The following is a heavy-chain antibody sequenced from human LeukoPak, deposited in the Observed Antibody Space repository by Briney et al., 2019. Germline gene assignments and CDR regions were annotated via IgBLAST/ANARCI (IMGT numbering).Heavy chain of an antibody. CDR2: ISSSGGNT. J-gene: IGHJ4*02. Sequence: GGSLRLSCAASGFTFNAYAMHWVRQAPGKGLEFVSSISSSGGNTYYASSVKGRFTISRDDSKNTLYLQMGSLRPEDMAVYYCARASGRGLYYFDYWGQGTLVTVSS. V-gene: IGHV3-64*01. D-gene: IGHD2-15*01. CDR1: GFTFNAYA. CDR3: ARASGRGLYYFDY.